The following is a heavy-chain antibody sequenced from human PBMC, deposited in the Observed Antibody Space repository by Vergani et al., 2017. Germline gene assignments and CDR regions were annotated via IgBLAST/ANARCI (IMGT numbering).Heavy chain of an antibody. CDR2: IAVCSGNT. J-gene: IGHJ3*02. D-gene: IGHD2-15*01. V-gene: IGHV1-58*02. CDR3: AAWWQARSAFDI. Sequence: QMQLVQSGPEVKKPGTSVKVSCKASGFTFTSSAMQWVRPARGQRLEWIGWIAVCSGNTNYAQKFQERFTITRDMSTSTSYMELSRLRSEDTAVYYCAAWWQARSAFDIWCQGTMVTVSS. CDR1: GFTFTSSA.